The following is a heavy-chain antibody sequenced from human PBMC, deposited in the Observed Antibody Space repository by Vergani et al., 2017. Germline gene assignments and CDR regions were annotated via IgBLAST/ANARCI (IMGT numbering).Heavy chain of an antibody. D-gene: IGHD2-2*01. J-gene: IGHJ4*02. CDR1: GFTFSDYY. Sequence: QVQLVESGGGLVKPGGSLRLSCAASGFTFSDYYMSWIRQAPGKGLEWVSYISSSGSTIYYADSVKGRFTISRDNAKNSLYLQMNSLRAEDTAVYYCARRVSCSSTSCLRGYYFDYWGQGTLVTVSS. CDR3: ARRVSCSSTSCLRGYYFDY. V-gene: IGHV3-11*01. CDR2: ISSSGSTI.